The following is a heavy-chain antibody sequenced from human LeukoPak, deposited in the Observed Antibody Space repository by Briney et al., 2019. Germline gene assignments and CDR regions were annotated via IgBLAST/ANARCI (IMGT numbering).Heavy chain of an antibody. CDR3: ARDIAVASTSAFDI. D-gene: IGHD6-19*01. J-gene: IGHJ3*02. V-gene: IGHV3-11*01. CDR2: IGSSGSII. Sequence: GGSLRLSCAASGFTFSDYYMTWIRQAPGKGLEWVSYIGSSGSIIHYADSVKGRFTISRDNAKNSLYLQMNTLRAEDTAVYYCARDIAVASTSAFDIWGQGTMVTVSS. CDR1: GFTFSDYY.